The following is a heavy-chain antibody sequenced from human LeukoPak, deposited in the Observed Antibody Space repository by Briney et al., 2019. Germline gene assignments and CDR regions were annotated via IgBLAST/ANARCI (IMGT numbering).Heavy chain of an antibody. J-gene: IGHJ3*02. V-gene: IGHV3-20*04. CDR1: GFTFSSYE. CDR3: ARARYSGSYYSAFDI. D-gene: IGHD1-26*01. CDR2: INWNGGST. Sequence: GGSLRLSCAASGFTFSSYEMNWVRQAPGKGLEWVSGINWNGGSTVYADPVKGRFTISRDNAKNSLYLQMNSLRAEDTALYYCARARYSGSYYSAFDIWGQGTMVTVSS.